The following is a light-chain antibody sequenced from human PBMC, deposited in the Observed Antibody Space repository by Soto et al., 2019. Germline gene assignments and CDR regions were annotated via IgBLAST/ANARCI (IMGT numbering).Light chain of an antibody. CDR1: SSDVGGYNY. CDR2: EVS. J-gene: IGLJ3*02. CDR3: SPYTSSSTRV. Sequence: QSALTQPASVSGSPGQSITISCTGTSSDVGGYNYVSWYQQHPGKAPKLMIYEVSNRPPGVSNRFSGSKSGNTASLTISGVQGEGEAGYYCSPYTSSSTRVFGGGTKVTVL. V-gene: IGLV2-14*01.